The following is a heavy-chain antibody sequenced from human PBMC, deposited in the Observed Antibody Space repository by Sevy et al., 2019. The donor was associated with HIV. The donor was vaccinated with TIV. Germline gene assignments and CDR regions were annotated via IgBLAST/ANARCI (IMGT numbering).Heavy chain of an antibody. V-gene: IGHV5-51*01. CDR2: IYPGDSDT. Sequence: GESLKISCKGSGYIFTSYWIGWVRQMPGKGLEWMAIIYPGDSDTRYSPSFQGQVTISADKSISTAYLQWSSLKASDTAMYYCASLGPYSSGWYYFDYWGQGTLVTVSS. D-gene: IGHD6-19*01. CDR3: ASLGPYSSGWYYFDY. J-gene: IGHJ4*02. CDR1: GYIFTSYW.